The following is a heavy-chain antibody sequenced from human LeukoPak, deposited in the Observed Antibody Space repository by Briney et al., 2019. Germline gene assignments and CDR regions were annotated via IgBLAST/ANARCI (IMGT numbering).Heavy chain of an antibody. CDR3: ARHRAEMATITDDAFDM. Sequence: SETLSLTCTASGSSTGAYSWSWIRQPPGKGLEWIGYIYTTGSTHHNPSLKSRVTMSLDRSKNQFSLRLTYVTAADTAVFYCARHRAEMATITDDAFDMWGRGTMVTVSS. V-gene: IGHV4-4*09. J-gene: IGHJ3*02. D-gene: IGHD5-24*01. CDR1: GSSTGAYS. CDR2: IYTTGST.